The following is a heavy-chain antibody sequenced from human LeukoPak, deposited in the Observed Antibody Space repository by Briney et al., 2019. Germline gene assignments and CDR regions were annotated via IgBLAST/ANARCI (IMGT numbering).Heavy chain of an antibody. D-gene: IGHD5-24*01. J-gene: IGHJ5*02. CDR3: ARRERDGYNQNWFDP. V-gene: IGHV4-59*08. Sequence: SETLSLTCTVSGGSTSSYYWSWIRRPPGKGLEWIGYIYYSGSTNYNPSLKSRVTISVDTSKNQFSLKLSSVTAADTAVYYCARRERDGYNQNWFDPWGQGTLVTVSS. CDR1: GGSTSSYY. CDR2: IYYSGST.